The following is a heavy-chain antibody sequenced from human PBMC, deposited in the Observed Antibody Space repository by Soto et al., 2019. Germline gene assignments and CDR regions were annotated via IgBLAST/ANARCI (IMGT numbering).Heavy chain of an antibody. CDR1: GFTFSSYA. V-gene: IGHV3-23*01. CDR3: AKDLSSANWFDP. J-gene: IGHJ5*02. D-gene: IGHD3-16*02. CDR2: ISGSGGST. Sequence: EVQLLESGGGLVQPGGSLRLSCAASGFTFSSYAMSWVRQAPGKGLEWVSAISGSGGSTYYADSVKGRFTISRDNSKNTLYLQINSLRAEDTAVYYCAKDLSSANWFDPWGQGTLVTVSS.